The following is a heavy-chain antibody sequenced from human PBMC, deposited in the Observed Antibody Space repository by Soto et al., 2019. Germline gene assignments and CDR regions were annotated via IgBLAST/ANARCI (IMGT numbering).Heavy chain of an antibody. V-gene: IGHV4-30-4*01. J-gene: IGHJ6*02. D-gene: IGHD2-8*01. CDR2: IYYSGST. CDR1: GGSISSGDYY. Sequence: PSETLSLTCTVSGGSISSGDYYWSWIRQPPGKGLEWIGYIYYSGSTYYNPSLKSRVTISVDTSKNQFSLKLSSVTAADTAVYYCAREEATTREWYVWGQGTTVTVSS. CDR3: AREEATTREWYV.